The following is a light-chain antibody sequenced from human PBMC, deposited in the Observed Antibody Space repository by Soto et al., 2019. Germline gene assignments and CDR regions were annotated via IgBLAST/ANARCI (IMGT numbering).Light chain of an antibody. Sequence: SYVLTQPPSVSVAPGQTARITCGGNNIGSYSVHWYQQKPGQAPVLVVYDDSDRPSGIPERFSGSKSGNTASLTVSGLQAEDEANYYCNSYAGSNHLVFGGGTKLTVL. CDR3: NSYAGSNHLV. CDR1: NIGSYS. J-gene: IGLJ2*01. CDR2: DDS. V-gene: IGLV3-21*02.